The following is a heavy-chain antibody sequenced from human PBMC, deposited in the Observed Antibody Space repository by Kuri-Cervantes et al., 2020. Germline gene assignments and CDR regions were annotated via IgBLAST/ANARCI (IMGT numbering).Heavy chain of an antibody. Sequence: GGSLRLSCAASGFTFSNSDMNWVRQAPGKGLEWVSGVSWNGSRTHYADSVKGRFIISRDNSRNFLYQQMNSLRAGDTAVYYCARGTSSGWYDHYYYYGMDVWGQGTTVTVSS. CDR1: GFTFSNSD. J-gene: IGHJ6*02. V-gene: IGHV3-19*01. CDR3: ARGTSSGWYDHYYYYGMDV. CDR2: VSWNGSRT. D-gene: IGHD6-19*01.